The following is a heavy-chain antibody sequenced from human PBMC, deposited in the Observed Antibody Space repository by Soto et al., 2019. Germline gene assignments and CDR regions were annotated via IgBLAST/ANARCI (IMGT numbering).Heavy chain of an antibody. CDR2: INHSGST. Sequence: SETLSLTCDVNGGSFSGYYWNWIRQPPGKGLEWIGEINHSGSTNYNPSLKSRVTISVDTSKNQFSLKLSSVTAADTAVYYCVPSNWFDPWGQGTLVTVSS. J-gene: IGHJ5*02. V-gene: IGHV4-34*01. CDR1: GGSFSGYY. CDR3: VPSNWFDP.